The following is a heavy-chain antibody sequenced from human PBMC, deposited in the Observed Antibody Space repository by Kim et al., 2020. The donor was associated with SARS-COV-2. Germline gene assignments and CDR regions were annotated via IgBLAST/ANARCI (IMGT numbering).Heavy chain of an antibody. D-gene: IGHD6-13*01. CDR1: GYTFTSYG. CDR3: ARDPIAAAGYGPREDAFDI. CDR2: ISAYNGNT. V-gene: IGHV1-18*01. Sequence: ASVKVSCKASGYTFTSYGISWVRQAPGQGLEWMGWISAYNGNTNYAQKLQGRVTMTTDTSTSTAYMELRSLRSDDTAVYYCARDPIAAAGYGPREDAFDIWGQGTMVTVSS. J-gene: IGHJ3*02.